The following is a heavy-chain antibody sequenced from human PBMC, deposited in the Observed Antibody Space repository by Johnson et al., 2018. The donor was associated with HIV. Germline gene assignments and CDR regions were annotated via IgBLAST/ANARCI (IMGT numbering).Heavy chain of an antibody. CDR2: ISTSGATI. CDR3: ARDSTPWGGDYVDYTFDI. D-gene: IGHD4-17*01. Sequence: QVQLVESGGGVVQPGRSLRLSCAASGFTFNMYGMSWIRQAPGKGLEWLSYISTSGATIYYADSVKGRFTISRDNAKKSLYLQMNSLRSEDTALYYCARDSTPWGGDYVDYTFDIWGQGTMVTVSS. J-gene: IGHJ3*02. V-gene: IGHV3-11*04. CDR1: GFTFNMYG.